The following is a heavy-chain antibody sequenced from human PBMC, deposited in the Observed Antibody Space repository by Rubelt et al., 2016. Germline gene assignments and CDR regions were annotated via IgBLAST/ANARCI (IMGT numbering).Heavy chain of an antibody. J-gene: IGHJ4*02. D-gene: IGHD3-10*01. Sequence: AISGSGGSTYYADSVKGRFTISRDNSKNTLYLQMNSLRAEDTAVYYCARRMEGSGSRSPPFDYWGQGTLVTVSS. V-gene: IGHV3-23*01. CDR2: ISGSGGST. CDR3: ARRMEGSGSRSPPFDY.